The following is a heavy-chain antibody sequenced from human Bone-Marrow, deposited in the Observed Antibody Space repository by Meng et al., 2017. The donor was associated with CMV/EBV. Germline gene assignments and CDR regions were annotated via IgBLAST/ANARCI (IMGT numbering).Heavy chain of an antibody. CDR3: AKRGYSDDFDY. J-gene: IGHJ4*02. CDR2: ISYDGSDK. Sequence: SWAAFGFTFGSKCMNWVRQAPGKGLEWVAVISYDGSDKYYADSVKGRFTISRDNSKNTLYLQMNSLRAEDTAVYFCAKRGYSDDFDYWGQGTLVTVSS. D-gene: IGHD5-18*01. CDR1: GFTFGSKC. V-gene: IGHV3-30*18.